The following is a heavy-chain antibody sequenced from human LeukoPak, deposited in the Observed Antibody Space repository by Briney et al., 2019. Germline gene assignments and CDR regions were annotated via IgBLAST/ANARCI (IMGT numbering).Heavy chain of an antibody. CDR2: FDPEDGET. CDR1: GYTLTELS. Sequence: GASVKVSCKVSGYTLTELSMHWARQAPGKGLEWMGGFDPEDGETIYAQKFQGRVTMTEDTSTDTAYMELSSLRSEDTAVYYCATDLRLPWYSSGWFLDYWGQGTLVTVSS. D-gene: IGHD6-19*01. J-gene: IGHJ4*02. CDR3: ATDLRLPWYSSGWFLDY. V-gene: IGHV1-24*01.